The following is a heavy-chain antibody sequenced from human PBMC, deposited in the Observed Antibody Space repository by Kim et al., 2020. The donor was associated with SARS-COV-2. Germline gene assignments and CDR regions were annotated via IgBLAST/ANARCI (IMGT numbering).Heavy chain of an antibody. CDR3: ARSRGERSVLNDYYDSGGFDY. D-gene: IGHD3-22*01. J-gene: IGHJ4*02. CDR1: GFTFNTYS. V-gene: IGHV3-21*01. CDR2: TSASSTFI. Sequence: GGSLRLSCAASGFTFNTYSMNWVRQAQGKGLEWVASTSASSTFIYYADSVKGRFTISRDNAKNSLYLQMDSLGAEDTAVYYCARSRGERSVLNDYYDSGGFDYWGQGTLVTVSS.